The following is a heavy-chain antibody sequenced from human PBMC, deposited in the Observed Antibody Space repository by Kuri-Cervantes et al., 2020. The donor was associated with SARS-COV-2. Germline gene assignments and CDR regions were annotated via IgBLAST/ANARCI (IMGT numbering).Heavy chain of an antibody. CDR3: SRTYDSSGSLYYYYYMDV. V-gene: IGHV3-30-3*01. CDR1: GFTFSNYA. CDR2: ISDDGSNK. D-gene: IGHD3-22*01. J-gene: IGHJ6*03. Sequence: GGSLRLSCAVSGFTFSNYAMHWVRQAPGKGLEWVAVISDDGSNKFYADSVKGRFTISRDNSKNTLYLQMNSLRAEDTAVYYCSRTYDSSGSLYYYYYMDVWGKGTTVTVSS.